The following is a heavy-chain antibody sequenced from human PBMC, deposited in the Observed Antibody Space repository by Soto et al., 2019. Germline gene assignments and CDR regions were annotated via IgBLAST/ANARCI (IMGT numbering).Heavy chain of an antibody. Sequence: GGSLRLSCAASGFTFSSYSMNWVRQAPGKGLEWVAVIWYDGSNKYYADSVKGRFTISRDNSKNTLYLQMNSLRAEDTAVYYCARSRARIAAAVSIDYWGQGTLVTVSS. CDR3: ARSRARIAAAVSIDY. J-gene: IGHJ4*02. D-gene: IGHD6-13*01. V-gene: IGHV3-33*08. CDR2: IWYDGSNK. CDR1: GFTFSSYS.